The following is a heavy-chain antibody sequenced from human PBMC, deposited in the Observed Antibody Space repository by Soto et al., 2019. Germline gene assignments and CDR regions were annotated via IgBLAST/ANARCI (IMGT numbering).Heavy chain of an antibody. J-gene: IGHJ4*02. CDR2: IYYSGST. CDR1: GGSISSYY. CDR3: ARLRPIYFDY. V-gene: IGHV4-59*08. Sequence: QVQLQESGPGLVKPSETLSLTCTVSGGSISSYYWSWIRQPPGKGLEWIGYIYYSGSTNYNPSLTSRVTISVDTSKNQFSLKLSSVTAADTAVYYCARLRPIYFDYWGQGTLVTVSS.